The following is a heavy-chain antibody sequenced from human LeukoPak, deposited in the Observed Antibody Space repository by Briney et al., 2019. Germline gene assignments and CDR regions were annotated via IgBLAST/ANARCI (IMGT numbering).Heavy chain of an antibody. J-gene: IGHJ4*02. V-gene: IGHV3-74*01. CDR1: GFTFSSYW. CDR2: INTDGSST. CDR3: ATYRQVLLPFES. D-gene: IGHD2-8*02. Sequence: GGSLRLSCAASGFTFSSYWMHWVRQAPGTGLVWVSRINTDGSSTTYADSVKGRFTISRDNAKNSLYLQMNSLRAEDTAVYYCATYRQVLLPFESWGQGTLVTVSS.